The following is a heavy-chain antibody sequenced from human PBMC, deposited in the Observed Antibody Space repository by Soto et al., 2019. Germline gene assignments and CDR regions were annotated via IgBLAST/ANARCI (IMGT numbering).Heavy chain of an antibody. D-gene: IGHD6-19*01. J-gene: IGHJ4*02. V-gene: IGHV3-53*02. CDR2: IYSGGST. CDR1: GFTVSSHY. CDR3: ARGWKGYSSGWYYFDY. Sequence: EVQLVETGGGLIQPGGSLRLSCAASGFTVSSHYMSWVRQAPGKGLEWVSVIYSGGSTYYADSVKGRFTISRDNSKNTLYLQMNSLRAEDTAVYYCARGWKGYSSGWYYFDYWGQGTLVTVSS.